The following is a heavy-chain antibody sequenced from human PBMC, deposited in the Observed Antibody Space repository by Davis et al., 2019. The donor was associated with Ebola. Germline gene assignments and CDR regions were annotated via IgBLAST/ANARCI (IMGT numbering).Heavy chain of an antibody. CDR1: GFTFSSNT. CDR3: AGGASYPAY. CDR2: ITGSGSTI. J-gene: IGHJ4*02. Sequence: GESLKISCAASGFTFSSNTMSWVRQAPGKGLEWVSTITGSGSTIYYADSVRGRFTISRDNPKNTLYLHMNSLRTEDTAVYFCAGGASYPAYWGQGTLVTVSS. V-gene: IGHV3-23*01. D-gene: IGHD2-2*01.